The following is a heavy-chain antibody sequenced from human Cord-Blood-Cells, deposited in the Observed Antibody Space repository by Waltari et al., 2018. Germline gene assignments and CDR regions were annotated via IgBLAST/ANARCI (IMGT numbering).Heavy chain of an antibody. D-gene: IGHD6-13*01. CDR3: ARGHIAAAGT. CDR2: ISYDGSNK. Sequence: QVQLVESGGGVVQPGRSLRLSCAASGFTFSSYAMHWVRQAPGKGLEWVAVISYDGSNKYYADSVKGRFTISRDNSKNTLYLQMNSLRAEDTAVYYCARGHIAAAGTWGQGTLVTVSS. J-gene: IGHJ4*02. CDR1: GFTFSSYA. V-gene: IGHV3-30-3*01.